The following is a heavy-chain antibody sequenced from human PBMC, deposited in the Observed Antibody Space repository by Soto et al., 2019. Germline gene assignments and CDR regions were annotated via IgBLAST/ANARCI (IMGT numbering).Heavy chain of an antibody. Sequence: QITLKESGPTLVKPTQTLTLTCTFSEFSLSTNEVGVGWIRQPPGKALEWLALIYWDDDKRYSLSLKSRLTITKDTSKNPVVLTMTNMDPVDTATYYCARYSSSWATYYFDYWGQGTLVTVSS. CDR2: IYWDDDK. V-gene: IGHV2-5*02. J-gene: IGHJ4*02. CDR1: EFSLSTNEVG. CDR3: ARYSSSWATYYFDY. D-gene: IGHD6-13*01.